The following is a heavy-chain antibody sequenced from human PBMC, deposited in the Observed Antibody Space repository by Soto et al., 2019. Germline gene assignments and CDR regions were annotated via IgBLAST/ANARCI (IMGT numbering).Heavy chain of an antibody. V-gene: IGHV4-34*01. D-gene: IGHD2-15*01. CDR3: ARAHTPSGRHRRGWFDP. CDR2: INHSGST. J-gene: IGHJ5*02. CDR1: SQSFSDYY. Sequence: SETLSLTCTMYSQSFSDYYWSWIRQPPGKGLEWIGEINHSGSTNYNPSLKSRVTISVDTSKNQFSLKLSSVTAADTAVYYCARAHTPSGRHRRGWFDPWGQGTLVTVSS.